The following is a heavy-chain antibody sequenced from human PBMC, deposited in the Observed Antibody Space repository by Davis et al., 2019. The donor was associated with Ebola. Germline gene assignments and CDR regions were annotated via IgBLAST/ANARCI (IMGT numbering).Heavy chain of an antibody. CDR1: GHTLSDLS. CDR2: FDPENGVT. J-gene: IGHJ1*01. D-gene: IGHD3/OR15-3a*01. CDR3: SMGLVV. Sequence: ASVKVSCKASGHTLSDLSIQWVRQTPGKGLEWMGGFDPENGVTVYTQKFQGRVTMTEDRAADTGYMELSSLTSDDTAVYFCSMGLVVWGQGTLVTVSS. V-gene: IGHV1-24*01.